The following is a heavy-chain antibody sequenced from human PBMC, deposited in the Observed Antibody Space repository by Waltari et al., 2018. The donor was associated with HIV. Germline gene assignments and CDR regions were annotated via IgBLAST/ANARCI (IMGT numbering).Heavy chain of an antibody. J-gene: IGHJ4*02. CDR1: GGSIGSYY. V-gene: IGHV4-59*01. D-gene: IGHD2-21*02. CDR3: ARGGVVTTYDY. CDR2: IYYSGST. Sequence: QVKLQESGPGLVKPSETLSLTCNVSGGSIGSYYWSWIRQPPGKGLEWIGDIYYSGSTNNNPARKSRVTISVATSKNHFSLNLTSVTAADTAVYYCARGGVVTTYDYWGQGTLVTVSS.